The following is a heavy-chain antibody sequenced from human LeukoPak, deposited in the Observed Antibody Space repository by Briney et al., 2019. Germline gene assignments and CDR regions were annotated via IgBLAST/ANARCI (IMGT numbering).Heavy chain of an antibody. CDR2: ISSSSSYI. CDR3: ARPRGCGTSRCNNFDY. V-gene: IGHV3-21*01. D-gene: IGHD2-21*01. Sequence: GGSLRLSCAASGFTFSSYSMNWVRQAPGKGLEWVSSISSSSSYIYYADSVKGRFTISRDNAKNSLYLQMNRLRAEDTAVYYCARPRGCGTSRCNNFDYWGQGILVTVSS. CDR1: GFTFSSYS. J-gene: IGHJ4*02.